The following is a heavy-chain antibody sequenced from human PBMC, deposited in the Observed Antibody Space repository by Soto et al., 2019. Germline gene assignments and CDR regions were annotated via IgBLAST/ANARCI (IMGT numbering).Heavy chain of an antibody. J-gene: IGHJ4*02. CDR3: ARGVRYCSSTSCSYYFDY. CDR1: GGSISSGGYS. D-gene: IGHD2-2*01. CDR2: INHSGST. V-gene: IGHV4-30-2*01. Sequence: ASETLSLTCAVSGGSISSGGYSWSWIRQQPGKSIERNGYINHSGSTNYNPSLKSRVTISVDTSKNQFSLKLSSVTAADTAVYYFARGVRYCSSTSCSYYFDYWGQGTLVTVSS.